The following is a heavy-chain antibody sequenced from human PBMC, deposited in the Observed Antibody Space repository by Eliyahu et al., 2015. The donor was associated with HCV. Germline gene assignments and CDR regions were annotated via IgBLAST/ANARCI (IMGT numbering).Heavy chain of an antibody. D-gene: IGHD1-26*01. CDR2: IXFRGST. V-gene: IGHV4-39*01. J-gene: IGHJ6*02. CDR1: GGSVXSXXYY. Sequence: QLQLQESGPGXVKPSETLSLTCTXSGGSVXSXXYYWGWIRPPPGKGLEWIGSIXFRGSTYYNPSLKSRVTISVDTSKNQFSLNLSSVTAADTAVYYCARQVGARPYYGMDVWGQGTTVTVSS. CDR3: ARQVGARPYYGMDV.